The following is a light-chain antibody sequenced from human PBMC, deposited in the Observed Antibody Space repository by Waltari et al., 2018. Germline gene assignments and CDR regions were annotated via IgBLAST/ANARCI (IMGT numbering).Light chain of an antibody. CDR3: SSYTPSATLL. J-gene: IGLJ2*01. CDR2: EVS. CDR1: SPDVGTYNR. Sequence: QNALTQPPSVSGSPGQSVTISCSGPSPDVGTYNRVSWYQQPPGTAPKLIIFEVSSRPSGVPDRFSGSKSGSTASLTISGLQTEDEGEYYCSSYTPSATLLFGGGTKLTVL. V-gene: IGLV2-18*02.